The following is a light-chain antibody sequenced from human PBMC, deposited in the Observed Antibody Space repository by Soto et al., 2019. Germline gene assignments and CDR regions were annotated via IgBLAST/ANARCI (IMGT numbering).Light chain of an antibody. CDR3: QQSDDWPPFFT. CDR1: QSVNSN. J-gene: IGKJ3*01. CDR2: DAS. Sequence: EIVMTQSPATLSVSPGERATLSCRASQSVNSNLAWYQQKPGQAPRLLIYDASTRATGIPARFSGSGSGTEFTLTISRLQSEDFAVYYCQQSDDWPPFFTFGPGTKVDIK. V-gene: IGKV3-15*01.